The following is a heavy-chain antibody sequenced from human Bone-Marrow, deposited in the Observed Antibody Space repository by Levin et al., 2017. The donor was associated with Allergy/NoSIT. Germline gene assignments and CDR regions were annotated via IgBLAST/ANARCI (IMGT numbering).Heavy chain of an antibody. CDR2: INWNGVST. Sequence: GGSLRLSCVASDFSFANYHMNWVRQAPGKGLEWVSGINWNGVSTGYADSVKGRFTISRDNARNSLFLHINSLRAEDTAVYYCARGSSPVVIYYGLDVWGQGTTVTVSS. CDR1: DFSFANYH. V-gene: IGHV3-20*04. J-gene: IGHJ6*02. D-gene: IGHD6-6*01. CDR3: ARGSSPVVIYYGLDV.